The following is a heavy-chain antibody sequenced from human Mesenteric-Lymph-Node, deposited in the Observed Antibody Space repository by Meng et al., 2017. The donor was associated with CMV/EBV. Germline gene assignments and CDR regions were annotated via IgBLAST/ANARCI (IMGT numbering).Heavy chain of an antibody. Sequence: GGSLRLSCAASGFTFDDYGMNWVRLVPGKGLQWVSGTNWNGGSKGYADSVRGRFTISRDNAKNSLYLQMSSLRAEDTAVYYCARGTGRFWGQGTLVTVSS. J-gene: IGHJ4*02. CDR3: ARGTGRF. CDR1: GFTFDDYG. V-gene: IGHV3-20*04. CDR2: TNWNGGSK. D-gene: IGHD1-1*01.